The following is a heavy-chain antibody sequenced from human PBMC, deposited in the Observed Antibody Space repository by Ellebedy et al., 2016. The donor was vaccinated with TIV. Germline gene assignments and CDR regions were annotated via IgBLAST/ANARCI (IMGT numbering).Heavy chain of an antibody. Sequence: MPSETLSLTCTVSGGSITSGSYYWAWIRQPPGTGLEWVGNVYFIRSTNYNPSLKSRVTISVDTSKNQFSLKLTSVPAADTAVYYCVRHPTLGTLDYWGQGAQVTVSS. CDR2: VYFIRST. CDR3: VRHPTLGTLDY. J-gene: IGHJ4*02. V-gene: IGHV4-39*01. CDR1: GGSITSGSYY. D-gene: IGHD3-16*01.